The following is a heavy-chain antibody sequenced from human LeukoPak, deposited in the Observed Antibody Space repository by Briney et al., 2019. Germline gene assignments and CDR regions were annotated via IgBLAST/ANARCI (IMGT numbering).Heavy chain of an antibody. CDR3: AREIAARPDYFDY. Sequence: PSETLSLTCTVSGGSISSYYWSWIRQPPGKGLEWIGYMYYSGSTNYNPSLKSRVTISVDTSKNKFSLKLSSVTAADTAVYYCAREIAARPDYFDYWGQGTLVTVSS. CDR1: GGSISSYY. J-gene: IGHJ4*02. CDR2: MYYSGST. D-gene: IGHD6-6*01. V-gene: IGHV4-59*01.